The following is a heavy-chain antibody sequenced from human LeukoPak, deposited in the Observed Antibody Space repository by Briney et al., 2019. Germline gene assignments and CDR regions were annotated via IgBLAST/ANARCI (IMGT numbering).Heavy chain of an antibody. J-gene: IGHJ4*02. D-gene: IGHD4-17*01. CDR3: ATAPVMDYGDYVDY. CDR2: FDPEDGET. Sequence: ASVNVSFTVSGYTLTELSMHWVRQAPGKGLEWMGGFDPEDGETIYAQKFQGRATMTEDTSTDTAYMELSSLRSEDTAVYYCATAPVMDYGDYVDYWGQGTLVTVSS. CDR1: GYTLTELS. V-gene: IGHV1-24*01.